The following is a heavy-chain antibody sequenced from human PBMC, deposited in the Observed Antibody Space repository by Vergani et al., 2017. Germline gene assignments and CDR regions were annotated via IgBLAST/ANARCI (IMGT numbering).Heavy chain of an antibody. CDR3: ARVPAAMLNYYYYGMDV. J-gene: IGHJ6*02. Sequence: QVQLVQSGAEVKKPGASVKVSCKASGYTFTGYYMHWVRQAPGQGLEWMGWINPNSGGTNYAQKFQGRVTMTRDTSISTAYMELSRLGSDDTAVYYCARVPAAMLNYYYYGMDVWGQGTTVTVSS. D-gene: IGHD2-2*01. CDR1: GYTFTGYY. V-gene: IGHV1-2*02. CDR2: INPNSGGT.